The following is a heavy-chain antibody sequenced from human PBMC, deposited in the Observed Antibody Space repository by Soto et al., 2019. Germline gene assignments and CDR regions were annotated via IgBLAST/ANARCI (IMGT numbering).Heavy chain of an antibody. J-gene: IGHJ6*02. Sequence: PGGSLRLSCAASGFTFSSYSMNWVRQAPGKGLEWVSYISSSSSTIYYADSVKGRFTISRDNAKNSLYLQMNSLRDEDTAVYYCARLIYCSSTSCYMRYYYGMDVWGQGTTVTVSS. V-gene: IGHV3-48*02. CDR1: GFTFSSYS. CDR2: ISSSSSTI. CDR3: ARLIYCSSTSCYMRYYYGMDV. D-gene: IGHD2-2*02.